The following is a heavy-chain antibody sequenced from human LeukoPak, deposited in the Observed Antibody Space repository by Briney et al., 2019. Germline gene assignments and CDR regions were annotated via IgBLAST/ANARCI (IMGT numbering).Heavy chain of an antibody. J-gene: IGHJ4*02. CDR2: IIPIFGTA. CDR1: GGTFSSYA. CDR3: ARGEDYGGNSEDLDY. D-gene: IGHD4-23*01. V-gene: IGHV1-69*13. Sequence: SVKVSCKASGGTFSSYAISWVRQAPGQGLEWMGGIIPIFGTANYAQKFQGRVTITADESTSTAYMELSSLRSEDTAVYYCARGEDYGGNSEDLDYWGQGTLVTVSS.